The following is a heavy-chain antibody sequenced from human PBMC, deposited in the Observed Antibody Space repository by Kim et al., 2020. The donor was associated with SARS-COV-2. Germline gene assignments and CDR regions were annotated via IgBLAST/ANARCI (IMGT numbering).Heavy chain of an antibody. Sequence: GGSLRLSCAASGFTFSSYAMSWVRQAPGKGLEWVSAISGSGGSTYYADSVKGRFTISRDNSKNTLYLQMNSLRAEDTAVYYCANFEPDYGSGSSGMDVWGQGTTVTVSS. CDR2: ISGSGGST. D-gene: IGHD3-10*01. CDR1: GFTFSSYA. J-gene: IGHJ6*02. V-gene: IGHV3-23*01. CDR3: ANFEPDYGSGSSGMDV.